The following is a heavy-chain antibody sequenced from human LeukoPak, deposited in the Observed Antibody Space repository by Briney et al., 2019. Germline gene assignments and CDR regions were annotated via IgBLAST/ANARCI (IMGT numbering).Heavy chain of an antibody. D-gene: IGHD3-10*01. Sequence: GGSLRLSCAASGXTFSSYSTNWVRQAPGKGLEWVSSISSSSSYIYYADSVKGRFTISRDNAKNSLYLQMNSLRAEDTAVYYCARSPRSMVRGVITHDYWGQGTLVTVSS. CDR3: ARSPRSMVRGVITHDY. CDR1: GXTFSSYS. V-gene: IGHV3-21*01. J-gene: IGHJ4*02. CDR2: ISSSSSYI.